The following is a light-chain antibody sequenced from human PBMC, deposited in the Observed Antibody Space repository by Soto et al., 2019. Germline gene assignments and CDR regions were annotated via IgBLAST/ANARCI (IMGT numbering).Light chain of an antibody. J-gene: IGLJ3*02. V-gene: IGLV2-14*01. CDR2: DVS. Sequence: QSALTQSASVSGSPGQSITISCTGTSSDVGGYNYVSWYQQHPGKAPKLIIYDVSNRPSGVSTRFSGSKSGNTSSLTISGLQAEDEADYSCRSYTSTNSGVFGGGTQLTVL. CDR1: SSDVGGYNY. CDR3: RSYTSTNSGV.